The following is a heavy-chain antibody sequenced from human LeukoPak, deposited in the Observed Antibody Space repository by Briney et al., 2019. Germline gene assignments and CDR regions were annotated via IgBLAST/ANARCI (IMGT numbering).Heavy chain of an antibody. CDR2: INHSGST. CDR1: GGSFSGYY. CDR3: ARGLVTMIVPANAFDI. D-gene: IGHD3-22*01. J-gene: IGHJ3*02. Sequence: PSQTLSLTCAVYGGSFSGYYWSWIRQPPGKGREWMGEINHSGSTNYNPSLKSRVTISVDTSKNQFSLKLSSVTAADTAVYYCARGLVTMIVPANAFDIWGQGTMVTVSS. V-gene: IGHV4-34*01.